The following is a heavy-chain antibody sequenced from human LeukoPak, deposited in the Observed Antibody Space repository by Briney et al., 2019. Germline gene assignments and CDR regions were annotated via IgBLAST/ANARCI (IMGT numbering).Heavy chain of an antibody. CDR3: ARALPRSSNV. CDR1: GFTFGDHA. V-gene: IGHV3-49*03. Sequence: GGSLRLSCTGSGFTFGDHAMTWFRQAPGKGLEWVGFIRSKAYGGTREYAVSVKGRFTISRDDSKSIVYLQMNSLKIEDTAVYYCARALPRSSNVWGQGTLVTVSS. J-gene: IGHJ4*02. D-gene: IGHD6-13*01. CDR2: IRSKAYGGTR.